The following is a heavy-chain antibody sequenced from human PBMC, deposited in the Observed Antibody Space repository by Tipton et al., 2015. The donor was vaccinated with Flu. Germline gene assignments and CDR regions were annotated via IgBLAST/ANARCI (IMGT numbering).Heavy chain of an antibody. J-gene: IGHJ4*02. CDR3: TKIYTSSARVTCDH. Sequence: GSLRLSCATSGFAFSSYAMTWVRQPPGKGLEWVSSISGYDYGGRTDYADSLKGRFTISRDNAKNTLYLQMDSLRVEDTALYYCTKIYTSSARVTCDHWGLGTLVTVSA. CDR1: GFAFSSYA. D-gene: IGHD3-16*01. CDR2: ISGYDYGGRT. V-gene: IGHV3-23*01.